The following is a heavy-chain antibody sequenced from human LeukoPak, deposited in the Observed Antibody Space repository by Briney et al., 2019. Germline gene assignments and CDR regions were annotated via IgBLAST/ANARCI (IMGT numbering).Heavy chain of an antibody. CDR1: GFTFSSYG. CDR3: AKDSDDIVVVVAATYPDY. J-gene: IGHJ4*02. CDR2: IRYEGSNI. Sequence: PGGSLRLSCAASGFTFSSYGMHWVRQAPGKGLEWVAFIRYEGSNIYYADSGKGRFTISRDSSKTTLYLQMDSLRAEHTAVYYCAKDSDDIVVVVAATYPDYWGQGTLVTVSS. D-gene: IGHD2-15*01. V-gene: IGHV3-30*02.